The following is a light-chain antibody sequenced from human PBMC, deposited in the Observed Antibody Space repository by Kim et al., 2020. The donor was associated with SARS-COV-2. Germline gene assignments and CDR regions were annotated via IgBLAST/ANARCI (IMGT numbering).Light chain of an antibody. V-gene: IGKV3-15*01. CDR1: QSVSNN. CDR3: QQYNKWPLT. J-gene: IGKJ4*01. CDR2: GAS. Sequence: EIVLTQSPPTLSVSPGERATLSCRASQSVSNNLAWYQQKPGQAPRLLIYGASTRATDIPARFSGSGSGTEFTLTINGLQSEDFAVYYCQQYNKWPLTFGGGTKVDIK.